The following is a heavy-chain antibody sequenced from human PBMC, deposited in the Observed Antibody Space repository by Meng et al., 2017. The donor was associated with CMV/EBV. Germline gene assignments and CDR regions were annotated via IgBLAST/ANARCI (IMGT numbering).Heavy chain of an antibody. D-gene: IGHD5-12*01. CDR3: AREGGGDSGWYGRASYYYYYYGMDV. V-gene: IGHV1-69*04. J-gene: IGHJ6*02. Sequence: SVKVSCKASGGTFSSYTISWVRQAPGQGLEWMGRIIPILGIANYAQKFQGRVTITADKSTSTAYMELSSLRSEDTAVYYCAREGGGDSGWYGRASYYYYYYGMDVWGQGTTVTVSS. CDR1: GGTFSSYT. CDR2: IIPILGIA.